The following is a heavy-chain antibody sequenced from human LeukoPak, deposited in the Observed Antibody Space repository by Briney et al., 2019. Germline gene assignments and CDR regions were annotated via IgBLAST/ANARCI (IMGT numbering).Heavy chain of an antibody. D-gene: IGHD3-16*01. CDR1: GYTFTGYY. CDR3: AGAPATETYDYVYYYYYGMVV. Sequence: GASVKVSCKASGYTFTGYYMHWVRQAPGQGLEWMGWINPNSGGTNYAQKFQGWVTMTRDTSISTTYMELSRLRSDDTAVYYCAGAPATETYDYVYYYYYGMVVCGPGTTVTVSS. V-gene: IGHV1-2*04. J-gene: IGHJ6*01. CDR2: INPNSGGT.